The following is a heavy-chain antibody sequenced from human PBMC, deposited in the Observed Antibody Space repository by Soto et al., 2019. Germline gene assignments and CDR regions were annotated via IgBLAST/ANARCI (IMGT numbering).Heavy chain of an antibody. CDR3: ARQGGDIVVVPAATFPVISGGMDV. Sequence: SETLSLTCTVSGGSISSSSYYWGWVRQPPGKGLEWIGSIYYSGSTYYNPSLKSRVTISVDTSKNQFSLKLSSVTAADTAVYYCARQGGDIVVVPAATFPVISGGMDVWGQGTTVTSP. CDR2: IYYSGST. J-gene: IGHJ6*02. D-gene: IGHD2-2*01. V-gene: IGHV4-39*01. CDR1: GGSISSSSYY.